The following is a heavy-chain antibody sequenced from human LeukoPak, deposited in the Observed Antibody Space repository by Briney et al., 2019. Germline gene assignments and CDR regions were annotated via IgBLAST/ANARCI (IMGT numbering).Heavy chain of an antibody. D-gene: IGHD6-19*01. J-gene: IGHJ5*02. Sequence: ASVKVSCKASGYTFTSYDINWVRQATGQGLEWMGWMNPNSGNTGYAQKFQGRVTMTRNTSISTAYMELSSQRSEDTAVYYCARVGIAVASTWFDPWGQGTLVTVSS. CDR3: ARVGIAVASTWFDP. CDR1: GYTFTSYD. CDR2: MNPNSGNT. V-gene: IGHV1-8*01.